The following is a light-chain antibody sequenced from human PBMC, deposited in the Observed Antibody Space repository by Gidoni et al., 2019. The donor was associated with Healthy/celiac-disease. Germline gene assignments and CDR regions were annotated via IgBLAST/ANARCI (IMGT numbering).Light chain of an antibody. Sequence: DIVMTQSPLSLPVTPGEPASISCRSSQSLLHSNGYNYLDWYLQKPGKSTQLLIYLGSNRASGVPDRFSGSGSGTDFKLKISRVEAEDVGVYYCMQALQTPQFTFGPGTKVDIK. CDR2: LGS. V-gene: IGKV2-28*01. J-gene: IGKJ3*01. CDR1: QSLLHSNGYNY. CDR3: MQALQTPQFT.